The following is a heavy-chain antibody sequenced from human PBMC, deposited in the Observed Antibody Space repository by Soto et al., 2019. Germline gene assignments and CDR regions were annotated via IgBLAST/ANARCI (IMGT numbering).Heavy chain of an antibody. V-gene: IGHV1-18*01. J-gene: IGHJ6*02. CDR1: GYTFTSYG. D-gene: IGHD3-10*01. CDR3: ARELYDSGSYPSYGMDV. Sequence: SVKVSCKASGYTFTSYGISWVRQAPGQGLEWMGWISAYNGNTNYAQKLQGRVTMTTDTSTSTAYMELRSLRSDDTAVYYCARELYDSGSYPSYGMDVWGQGTTVTVSS. CDR2: ISAYNGNT.